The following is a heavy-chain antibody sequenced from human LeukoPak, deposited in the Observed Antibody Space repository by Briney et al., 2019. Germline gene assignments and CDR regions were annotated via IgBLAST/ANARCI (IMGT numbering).Heavy chain of an antibody. V-gene: IGHV4-30-2*01. D-gene: IGHD3-10*01. CDR2: IYHSGST. Sequence: SQTLSLTCAVSGGSISSGGYSWSWLPPPPEKGLEWIGHIYHSGSTYYNPSLKSRVTISVDRSKNQFSLKLSSVTAADTAVYYCARDLTMVRGVPRTGFDPWGQGTLVTVSS. CDR1: GGSISSGGYS. J-gene: IGHJ5*02. CDR3: ARDLTMVRGVPRTGFDP.